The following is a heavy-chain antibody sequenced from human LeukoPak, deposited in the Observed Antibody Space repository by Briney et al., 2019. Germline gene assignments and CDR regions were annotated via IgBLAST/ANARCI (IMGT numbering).Heavy chain of an antibody. CDR2: SGDSDGST. V-gene: IGHV3-23*01. CDR1: GFTFSGSG. J-gene: IGHJ4*02. CDR3: AKGGCRGTCNPLAY. Sequence: PGGSLRLSCAASGFTFSGSGMSWVRQAPGKGLEWISSSGDSDGSTYYADSLKGRFTISRDKSKNTLYLQMNNLRAEDTAVYYCAKGGCRGTCNPLAYWGQGALVTVSP. D-gene: IGHD2-15*01.